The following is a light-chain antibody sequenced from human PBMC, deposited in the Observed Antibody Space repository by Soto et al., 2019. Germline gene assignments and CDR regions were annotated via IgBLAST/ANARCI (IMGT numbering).Light chain of an antibody. Sequence: DIQMTLYPSTLSASIGDRVTITCRASQSISKWLAWPQQQPGKAPNLLIYAASSLQRGVPPRFSGSASATNFTLTIRSLLPEDIAAYYCQEYSSYSAWTFGDGDTLESK. CDR3: QEYSSYSAWT. CDR1: QSISKW. V-gene: IGKV1-5*01. J-gene: IGKJ1*01. CDR2: AAS.